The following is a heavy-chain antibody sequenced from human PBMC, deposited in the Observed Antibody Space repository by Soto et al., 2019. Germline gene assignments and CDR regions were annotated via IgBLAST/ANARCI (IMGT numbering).Heavy chain of an antibody. CDR3: ARTVVEFDI. CDR2: ISISTSTI. D-gene: IGHD2-15*01. Sequence: TGGSLRLSCAASGFTFSSYSMNWVRQAPGKGLEWVSYISISTSTIYYADSVKGRFTVSRDNSKNTLYLQMNSLRVDDTAVYYCARTVVEFDIWGQGTMVTVSS. V-gene: IGHV3-48*01. CDR1: GFTFSSYS. J-gene: IGHJ3*02.